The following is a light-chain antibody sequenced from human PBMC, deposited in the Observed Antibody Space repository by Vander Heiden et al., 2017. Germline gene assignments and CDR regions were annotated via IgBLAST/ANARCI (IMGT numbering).Light chain of an antibody. CDR3: QQRDSTPRT. Sequence: DIQMTQSPSSLSASVGDRVTITCRASQSISTYLNWYQQRPGKAPKLLIYAASNLQSGVPSRFSGSGAGTDFTLTITKLQPEDFATYYCQQRDSTPRTFGQGTKMEIK. J-gene: IGKJ2*01. CDR1: QSISTY. CDR2: AAS. V-gene: IGKV1-39*01.